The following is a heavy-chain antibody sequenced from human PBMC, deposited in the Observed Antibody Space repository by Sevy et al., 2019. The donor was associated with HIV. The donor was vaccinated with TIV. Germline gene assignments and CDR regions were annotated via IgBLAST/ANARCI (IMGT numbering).Heavy chain of an antibody. CDR2: IKSKTDGGTT. D-gene: IGHD2-2*01. Sequence: GGSLRLSCAASGFTFSNAWMSWVRQAPGKGLEWVGRIKSKTDGGTTDYAAPVKGRFTISRDDSKNTLYLQMNSLKTEDTAVYYCTTPDIVVVPAAITDYWGQGTLVTVSS. CDR1: GFTFSNAW. CDR3: TTPDIVVVPAAITDY. J-gene: IGHJ4*02. V-gene: IGHV3-15*01.